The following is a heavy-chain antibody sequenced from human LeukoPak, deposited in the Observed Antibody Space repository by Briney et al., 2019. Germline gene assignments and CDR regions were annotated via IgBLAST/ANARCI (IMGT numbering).Heavy chain of an antibody. D-gene: IGHD1-26*01. Sequence: PSETLSLTCAVYGGSFSGYYWSWIRQPPGKGLEWIGEINHSGSTNYNPSLKSRVTISVDTSKNQFSLKLSSVTAADTAVYYCARGRVRWELPGRWYFDYWGQGTLVTVSS. V-gene: IGHV4-34*01. CDR1: GGSFSGYY. J-gene: IGHJ4*02. CDR2: INHSGST. CDR3: ARGRVRWELPGRWYFDY.